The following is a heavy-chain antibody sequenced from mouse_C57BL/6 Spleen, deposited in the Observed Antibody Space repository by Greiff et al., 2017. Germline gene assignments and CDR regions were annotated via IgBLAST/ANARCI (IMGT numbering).Heavy chain of an antibody. CDR3: ARKEDGYYGY. J-gene: IGHJ2*01. CDR1: GYTFTNYW. Sequence: QVQLKQSGAELVRPGTSVKMSCKASGYTFTNYWLGWAKQRPGHGLEWIGDIYPGGGYTNYNEKFKGKATLTADKSSSTAYRQFSSLTSEDSAIYDCARKEDGYYGYGGQGTTLTVAS. CDR2: IYPGGGYT. D-gene: IGHD2-3*01. V-gene: IGHV1-63*01.